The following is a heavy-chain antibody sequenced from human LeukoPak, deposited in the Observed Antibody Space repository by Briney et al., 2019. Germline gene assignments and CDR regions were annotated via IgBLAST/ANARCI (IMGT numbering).Heavy chain of an antibody. CDR2: ISTYNGDT. Sequence: GASVKVSCKASGYAFIRYPIIWVRQAPGQGIEWMGWISTYNGDTTYAQKFQDRVSMTTDTSTGTVSMELRSLRSDDTAVYYCARERDTVLAPYFDYWGQGTLVTVSP. V-gene: IGHV1-18*01. CDR1: GYAFIRYP. CDR3: ARERDTVLAPYFDY. D-gene: IGHD3-3*01. J-gene: IGHJ4*02.